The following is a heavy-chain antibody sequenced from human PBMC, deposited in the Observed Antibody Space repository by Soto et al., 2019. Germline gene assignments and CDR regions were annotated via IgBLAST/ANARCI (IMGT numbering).Heavy chain of an antibody. CDR2: ISVYNGKT. J-gene: IGHJ4*02. V-gene: IGHV1-18*01. CDR1: GYTFNSYG. Sequence: QVQLVQSGAEVKKPGASVKVSCEASGYTFNSYGITWVRQAPGQGLEWIGWISVYNGKTNYAQNLQGRVTMTTDTSTSTAYMELRSLTFDDTAAYFCARRPRDGAPDFWGQGTLVTVSS. CDR3: ARRPRDGAPDF. D-gene: IGHD3-16*01.